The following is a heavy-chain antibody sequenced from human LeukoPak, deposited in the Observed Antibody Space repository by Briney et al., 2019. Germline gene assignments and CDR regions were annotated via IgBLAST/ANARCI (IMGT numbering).Heavy chain of an antibody. CDR2: IDRPAKSYAT. J-gene: IGHJ5*02. D-gene: IGHD1-26*01. Sequence: GGSLRLSCVASGFTLSDSAIHWVRQASGKGLEWVGLIDRPAKSYATAYGASVGGRFTISRDDSKNTAYLQMDSLKTEDTALYYCTRDRGTYNWLDPWGQGTLVTVSS. CDR3: TRDRGTYNWLDP. V-gene: IGHV3-73*01. CDR1: GFTLSDSA.